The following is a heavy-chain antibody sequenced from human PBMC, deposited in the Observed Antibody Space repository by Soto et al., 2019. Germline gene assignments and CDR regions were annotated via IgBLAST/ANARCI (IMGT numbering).Heavy chain of an antibody. Sequence: GGSLRLSCAASGFTFSDHYMDWVRQAPGKGLEWVGRTRNKANSYTTEYAASVKGRFTISRDDSKNSLYLQMNSLKTEDTAVYYCARDPGIAVAEGYFDYWGQGTLVTVSS. D-gene: IGHD6-19*01. J-gene: IGHJ4*02. CDR1: GFTFSDHY. CDR2: TRNKANSYTT. V-gene: IGHV3-72*01. CDR3: ARDPGIAVAEGYFDY.